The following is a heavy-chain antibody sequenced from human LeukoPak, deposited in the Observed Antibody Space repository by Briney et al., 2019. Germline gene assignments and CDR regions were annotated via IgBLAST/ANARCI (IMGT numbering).Heavy chain of an antibody. CDR3: AVVPAASYYMDV. D-gene: IGHD2-2*01. J-gene: IGHJ6*03. V-gene: IGHV4-59*12. Sequence: PSETLSLTCTVSGGSISSYYWSWIRQPPGKGLEWIGYIYYSGSTNYNPSLKSRVTMSVDTSKNQFSLKLSSVTAADTAVYYCAVVPAASYYMDVWGKGTTVTVSS. CDR1: GGSISSYY. CDR2: IYYSGST.